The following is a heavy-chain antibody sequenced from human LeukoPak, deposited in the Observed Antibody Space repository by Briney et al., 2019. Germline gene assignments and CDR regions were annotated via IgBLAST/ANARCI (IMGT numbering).Heavy chain of an antibody. D-gene: IGHD1-7*01. CDR1: GFTFSSYW. CDR3: ARMYNWNYGYFDY. CDR2: ISWNGGST. Sequence: GGSLRLSCAASGFTFSSYWMSWVRQAPGKGLEWVSGISWNGGSTSYADSVKGRFTISRDNAKNSLYLQMNSLRAEDTALYYCARMYNWNYGYFDYWGQGILVTVSS. V-gene: IGHV3-20*04. J-gene: IGHJ4*02.